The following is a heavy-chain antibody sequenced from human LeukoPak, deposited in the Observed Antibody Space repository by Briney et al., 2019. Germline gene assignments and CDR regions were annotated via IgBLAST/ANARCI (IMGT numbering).Heavy chain of an antibody. D-gene: IGHD6-19*01. CDR3: ATLTTGSGWSNYYFDY. V-gene: IGHV4-39*01. CDR1: GGSISSSSYY. CDR2: IYCSGST. J-gene: IGHJ4*02. Sequence: ETRSLTCTVSGGSISSSSYYWGWIRQPPGKGLEWIGNIYCSGSTYYNPSLKSRLTISVDTSKNQFSLKLSSVTAADTAVYYCATLTTGSGWSNYYFDYWGQGILVIVSS.